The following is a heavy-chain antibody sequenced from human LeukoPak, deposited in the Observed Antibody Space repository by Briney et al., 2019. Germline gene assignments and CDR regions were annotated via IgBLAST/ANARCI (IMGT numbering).Heavy chain of an antibody. J-gene: IGHJ4*02. V-gene: IGHV4-34*01. Sequence: SETLSLTCAVYGGSFSGYYWSWIRQPPGKGLEWIGEINHSGSTNYNPSLKSRVTISVDTSKNQFSLKLSSVTAADTAVYYCARGRRGYDPRTPVDYWGQGTLVTVSS. CDR1: GGSFSGYY. CDR2: INHSGST. CDR3: ARGRRGYDPRTPVDY. D-gene: IGHD5-12*01.